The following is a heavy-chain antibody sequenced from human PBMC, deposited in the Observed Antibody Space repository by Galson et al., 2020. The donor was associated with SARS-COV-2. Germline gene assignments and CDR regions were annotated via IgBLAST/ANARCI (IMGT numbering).Heavy chain of an antibody. J-gene: IGHJ5*02. CDR3: ARQIYGDYDWFDP. CDR2: IYSGGST. CDR1: GFTFSSYA. D-gene: IGHD4-17*01. Sequence: GGSLRLSCAASGFTFSSYAMSWVRQAPGKGLEWVSVIYSGGSTYYADSVKGRFTISRDNSKNTLYLQMNSLRAEDTAVYYCARQIYGDYDWFDPWGQGTLFTVSS. V-gene: IGHV3-23*03.